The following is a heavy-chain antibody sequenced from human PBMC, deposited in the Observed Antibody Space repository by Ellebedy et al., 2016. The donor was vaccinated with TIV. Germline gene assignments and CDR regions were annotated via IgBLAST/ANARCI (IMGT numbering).Heavy chain of an antibody. CDR2: ISYDGSNK. J-gene: IGHJ3*02. Sequence: GESLKISXAASGFTFSSYAMHWVRQAPGKGLEWVAVISYDGSNKYYADSVKGRFTISRDNSKNTLYLQMNSLRAEDTAVYYCARGGITGTTSAFDIWGQGTMVTVSS. D-gene: IGHD1-20*01. V-gene: IGHV3-30-3*01. CDR1: GFTFSSYA. CDR3: ARGGITGTTSAFDI.